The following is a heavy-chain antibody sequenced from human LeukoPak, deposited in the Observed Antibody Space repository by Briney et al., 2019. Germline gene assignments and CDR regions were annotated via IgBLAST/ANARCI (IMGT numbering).Heavy chain of an antibody. J-gene: IGHJ4*02. CDR2: IYYSGST. V-gene: IGHV4-31*03. CDR1: GGSIGSGGYY. CDR3: ARDWSLDY. Sequence: PSETLSLTCTVSGGSIGSGGYYWSWIRQHPGKGLEWIGYIYYSGSTSYNPSLKSRVTISVDTSKNQFSLKLSSVTAADTAVYYCARDWSLDYWGQGTLVTVSS.